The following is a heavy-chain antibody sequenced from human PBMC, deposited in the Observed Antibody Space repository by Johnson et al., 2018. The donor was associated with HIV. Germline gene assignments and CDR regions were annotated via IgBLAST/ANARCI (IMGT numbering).Heavy chain of an antibody. Sequence: VQLVESGGGLVQPGGSLRLSCAASGFTFSNYAMHWVRQAPGKGLEYVSAISSNGGSTYYANSVKGRFTISRDNSKNTLYLQMGSLRAGDMSVYYCARVGPRSRDAFDIWGQGTMVTVSS. J-gene: IGHJ3*02. V-gene: IGHV3-64*01. CDR1: GFTFSNYA. CDR2: ISSNGGST. CDR3: ARVGPRSRDAFDI. D-gene: IGHD1-26*01.